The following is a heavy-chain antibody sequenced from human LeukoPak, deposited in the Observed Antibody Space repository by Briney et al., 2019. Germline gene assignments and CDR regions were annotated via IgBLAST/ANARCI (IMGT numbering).Heavy chain of an antibody. CDR1: GFTFSTYT. CDR2: IKSKTDGGTT. CDR3: TTEDVQLVHVWYYYYYMDV. V-gene: IGHV3-15*07. J-gene: IGHJ6*03. Sequence: GGSLRLSCAASGFTFSTYTINWVRQAPGKGLEWVGRIKSKTDGGTTDYAAPVKGRFTISRDDSKNTLYLQMNSLKTEDTAVYYCTTEDVQLVHVWYYYYYMDVWGKGTTVTVSS. D-gene: IGHD6-6*01.